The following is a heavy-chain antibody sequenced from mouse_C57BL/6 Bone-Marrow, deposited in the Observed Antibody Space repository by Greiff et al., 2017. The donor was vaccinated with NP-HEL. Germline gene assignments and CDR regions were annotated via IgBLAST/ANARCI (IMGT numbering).Heavy chain of an antibody. CDR3: ARCDYDEDWYFDV. D-gene: IGHD2-4*01. CDR2: IYPRSGNT. CDR1: GYTFTSYG. J-gene: IGHJ1*03. V-gene: IGHV1-81*01. Sequence: VKLQQSGAELARPGASVKLSCKASGYTFTSYGISWVKQRTGQGLEWIGEIYPRSGNTYYNEKFKGKATLTADKSSSTAYMELRSLTSEDSAVYFGARCDYDEDWYFDVWGKGTTVTVSA.